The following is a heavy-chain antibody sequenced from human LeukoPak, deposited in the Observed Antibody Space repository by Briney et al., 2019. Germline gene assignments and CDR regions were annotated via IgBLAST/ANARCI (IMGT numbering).Heavy chain of an antibody. D-gene: IGHD5-24*01. CDR2: IYYIGST. V-gene: IGHV4-59*01. CDR3: ARATEMATIGYDAFDI. J-gene: IGHJ3*02. Sequence: PSETLSLTCTVSGGSISSYYWSWIRQPPGKGLDWIGFIYYIGSTNYNPSLKSRVTTSVDTTKNQVSLNLTSVTAADTAVYYCARATEMATIGYDAFDIWGQGTMVTVSS. CDR1: GGSISSYY.